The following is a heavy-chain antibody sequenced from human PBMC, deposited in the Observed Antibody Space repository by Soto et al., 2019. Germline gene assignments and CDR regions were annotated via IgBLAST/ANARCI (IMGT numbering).Heavy chain of an antibody. Sequence: SETLSLTCAVYGGSFSGYYWSWIRQPPGKGLEWIGEINHSGSTNYNPSLKSRVTISVDTSKNQFSLKLSSVTAADTAVYYCARDRLLGIAAAGTTFDPWGQGTLVTVSS. CDR2: INHSGST. V-gene: IGHV4-34*01. D-gene: IGHD6-13*01. J-gene: IGHJ5*02. CDR3: ARDRLLGIAAAGTTFDP. CDR1: GGSFSGYY.